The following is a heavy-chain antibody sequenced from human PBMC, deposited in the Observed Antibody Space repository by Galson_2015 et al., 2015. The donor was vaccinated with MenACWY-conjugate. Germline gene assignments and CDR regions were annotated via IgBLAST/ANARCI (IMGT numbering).Heavy chain of an antibody. CDR2: IYPGDPDT. CDR3: ARRDFADTAMAYYLNY. D-gene: IGHD5-18*01. V-gene: IGHV5-51*01. CDR1: GYIFTSYW. Sequence: QSGAEVKKPGESLKISCKGSGYIFTSYWIGWVRQVPGKGLEWMGNIYPGDPDTRYSPSFQGQVTISADKSISTAYLQWSSLKASDTAIYFCARRDFADTAMAYYLNYWGQGTLVTVSS. J-gene: IGHJ4*02.